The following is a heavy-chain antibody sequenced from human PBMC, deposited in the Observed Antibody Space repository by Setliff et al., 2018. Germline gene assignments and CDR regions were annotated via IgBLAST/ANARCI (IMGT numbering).Heavy chain of an antibody. D-gene: IGHD3-22*01. CDR3: ASDVIVVAGTGTNY. CDR2: VHGGNGDT. J-gene: IGHJ4*02. Sequence: ASVKVSCKASGYIFTNYNVYWLRQAPGQTLELMGHVHGGNGDTKYSEKFQGRLTITRDISATTADMELFSLKSEDTAVYYCASDVIVVAGTGTNYWGQGTLVNVSS. V-gene: IGHV1-3*01. CDR1: GYIFTNYN.